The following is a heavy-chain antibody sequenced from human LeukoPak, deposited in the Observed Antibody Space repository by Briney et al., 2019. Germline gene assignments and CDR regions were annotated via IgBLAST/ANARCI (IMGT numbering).Heavy chain of an antibody. Sequence: GGSLSLICTPSGFTFKGYWMTWLRHPPGKGLEWVANIKSDGSEKYYVDSVKGRFTVSRDNAKNSLNLQLNSLRAEDTAVYFCARMTEYSLDLWGRGTLVTVSS. CDR1: GFTFKGYW. CDR2: IKSDGSEK. D-gene: IGHD2-21*01. CDR3: ARMTEYSLDL. J-gene: IGHJ4*02. V-gene: IGHV3-7*04.